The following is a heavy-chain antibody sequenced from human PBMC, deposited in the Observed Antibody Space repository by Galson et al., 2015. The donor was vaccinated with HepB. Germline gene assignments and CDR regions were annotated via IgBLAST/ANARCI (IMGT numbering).Heavy chain of an antibody. CDR2: ISSTGTTM. D-gene: IGHD3-10*01. CDR3: ARDYLGSGSSSAYWYVDL. CDR1: GFTFSSYS. Sequence: SLRLSCAASGFTFSSYSMNWVRQAPGKGLESVSYISSTGTTMYYADSAKGRFIISRDNAQNSLYLQMNSLRDEDTAVYYCARDYLGSGSSSAYWYVDLWGRGALVSVSS. J-gene: IGHJ2*01. V-gene: IGHV3-48*02.